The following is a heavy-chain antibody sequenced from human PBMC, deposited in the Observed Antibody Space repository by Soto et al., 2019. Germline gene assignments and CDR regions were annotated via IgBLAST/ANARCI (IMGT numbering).Heavy chain of an antibody. D-gene: IGHD3-16*01. CDR3: ARDQGGNYYMDV. CDR1: GGSISSYY. V-gene: IGHV4-59*12. Sequence: SETLSLTCTVSGGSISSYYWSWIRQHPGKGLELIGYIYYSGSTYYNPSLKGRVSISVDTSNNKISLKLSSVTAADTAVYYCARDQGGNYYMDVWGRGTTVTVSS. J-gene: IGHJ6*03. CDR2: IYYSGST.